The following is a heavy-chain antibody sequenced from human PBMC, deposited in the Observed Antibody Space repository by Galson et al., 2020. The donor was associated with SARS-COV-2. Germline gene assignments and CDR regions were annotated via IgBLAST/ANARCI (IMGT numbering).Heavy chain of an antibody. CDR2: IYSGGST. CDR3: ARGPDYDFWSGYYLDYMDV. CDR1: GFTVSSNY. D-gene: IGHD3-3*01. J-gene: IGHJ6*03. Sequence: GGSLRLSCAASGFTVSSNYMSWVRQAPGKGLEWVSVIYSGGSTCYADSVKGRFTISRHNSKNTLYLQMNSLRAEDTAVYYCARGPDYDFWSGYYLDYMDVWGKGTTVTVSS. V-gene: IGHV3-53*04.